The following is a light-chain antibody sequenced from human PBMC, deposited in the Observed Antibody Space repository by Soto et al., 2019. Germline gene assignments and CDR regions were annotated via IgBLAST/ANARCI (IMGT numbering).Light chain of an antibody. CDR3: QSYDSSLSGSVV. CDR2: GNN. Sequence: QSVLTQPPSVSGAPGQRVTISCTGSSSNIGAGYDVHWYQHLPGKAPKPLIYGNNNRPSGVPDRFSGSKSGTSASLAITGLQAEDEADYYCQSYDSSLSGSVVFGGGTKVTVL. J-gene: IGLJ2*01. V-gene: IGLV1-40*01. CDR1: SSNIGAGYD.